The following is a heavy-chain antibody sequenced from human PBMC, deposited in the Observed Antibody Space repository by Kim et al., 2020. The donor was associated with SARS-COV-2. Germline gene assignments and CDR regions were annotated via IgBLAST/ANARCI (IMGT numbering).Heavy chain of an antibody. J-gene: IGHJ6*02. D-gene: IGHD5-12*01. V-gene: IGHV4-30-2*04. CDR3: AREGYSGYDRRTYYYYGMDV. Sequence: RVTISVDTSKNQFSLKLSSVTAADTAVYYCAREGYSGYDRRTYYYYGMDVWGQGTTVTVSS.